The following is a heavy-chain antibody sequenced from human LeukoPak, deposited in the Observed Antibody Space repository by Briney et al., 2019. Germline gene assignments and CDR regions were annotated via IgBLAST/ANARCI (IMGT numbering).Heavy chain of an antibody. D-gene: IGHD3-22*01. CDR2: IISSSSYI. CDR3: ARDSDSSGYCDY. CDR1: GFTFSSYS. V-gene: IGHV3-21*01. J-gene: IGHJ4*02. Sequence: GGSLRLSCAASGFTFSSYSMNWVRQAPGKGLEWVSSIISSSSYIYYADSVKGRVTISRDNAKNSLYLQMSSLRAEDTAVYYCARDSDSSGYCDYWGQGTLVTVSS.